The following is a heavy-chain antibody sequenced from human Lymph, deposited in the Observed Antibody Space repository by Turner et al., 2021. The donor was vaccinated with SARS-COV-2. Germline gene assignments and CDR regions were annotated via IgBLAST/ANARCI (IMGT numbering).Heavy chain of an antibody. D-gene: IGHD6-19*01. CDR3: AKDQFTLSSGWEDY. CDR1: GFTFSSYA. Sequence: EVQLLESGGGLVQPGGSLRLYCAASGFTFSSYAMSWVRQAPGKGLEWVSGISGSGGTTHYADSVKGRFTISRDNSKNTLYLQMNSLRAEDTAVYYCAKDQFTLSSGWEDYWGQGTLVTVSS. CDR2: ISGSGGTT. V-gene: IGHV3-23*01. J-gene: IGHJ4*02.